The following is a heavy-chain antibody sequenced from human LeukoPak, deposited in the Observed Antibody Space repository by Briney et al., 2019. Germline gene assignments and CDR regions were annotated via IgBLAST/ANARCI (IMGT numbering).Heavy chain of an antibody. V-gene: IGHV3-15*01. CDR2: FRSKPDGVTT. CDR3: TTGGSTAGY. J-gene: IGHJ4*02. CDR1: GFTFSSYA. Sequence: GGSLRLSCAASGFTFSSYAMSWVRQAPGKGLEWVGRFRSKPDGVTTDFAAPVKGRFSISRDDSTKTLYLQMNSLKPEDTAVYYCTTGGSTAGYWGQGTLVTVSS. D-gene: IGHD5/OR15-5a*01.